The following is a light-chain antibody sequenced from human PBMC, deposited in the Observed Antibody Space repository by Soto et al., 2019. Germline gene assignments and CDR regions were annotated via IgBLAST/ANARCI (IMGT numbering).Light chain of an antibody. CDR2: AAS. Sequence: DIQMTQSPSSLSASVGDSVTISCRASQTITTYLNWYQQKPGKDPKLMIYAASSLHSGVTSRCSGSGSATDFTLTISSLQPDDFAAYCCQQTYRALWTFGQGTKLEIK. CDR3: QQTYRALWT. V-gene: IGKV1-39*01. J-gene: IGKJ1*01. CDR1: QTITTY.